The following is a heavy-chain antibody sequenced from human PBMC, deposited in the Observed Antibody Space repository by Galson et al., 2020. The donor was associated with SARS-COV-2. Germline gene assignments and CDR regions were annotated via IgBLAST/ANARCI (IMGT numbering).Heavy chain of an antibody. CDR2: IDPEDGET. CDR3: ATGPQSHGDPANWFDP. J-gene: IGHJ5*02. V-gene: IGHV1-24*01. CDR1: GYTLTELS. D-gene: IGHD4-17*01. Sequence: ASVKVSCKVSGYTLTELSMHWVRQAPGKGLEWMGGIDPEDGETIYAQKFQGRVTMTEDTSTDTAYMELSSLRSEDTAVYYCATGPQSHGDPANWFDPWGQGTLVTVSS.